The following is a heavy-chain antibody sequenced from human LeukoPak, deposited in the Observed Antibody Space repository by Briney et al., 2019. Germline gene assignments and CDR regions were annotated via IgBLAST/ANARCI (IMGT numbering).Heavy chain of an antibody. CDR3: ARVRGSHCSGGSCYPIYADY. J-gene: IGHJ4*02. Sequence: ASVKVSCKASGYTFTSYDINWVRQATGQGLEWMGWMNPNSGNTGYAQKFQGRVTMTRNTSISTAYMELSSLRSDDTAVYYCARVRGSHCSGGSCYPIYADYWGQGTLVTVSS. V-gene: IGHV1-8*01. D-gene: IGHD2-15*01. CDR2: MNPNSGNT. CDR1: GYTFTSYD.